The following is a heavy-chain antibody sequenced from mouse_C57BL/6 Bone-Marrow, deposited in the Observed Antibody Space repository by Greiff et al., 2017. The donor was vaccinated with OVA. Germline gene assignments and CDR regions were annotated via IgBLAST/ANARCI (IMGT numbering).Heavy chain of an antibody. CDR2: ISSGGSYT. V-gene: IGHV5-6*01. D-gene: IGHD2-3*01. Sequence: EVQLVESGGDLVKPGGSLKLSCAASGFTFSSYGMSWVRQTPDKRLEWVATISSGGSYTYYPDSVKGRFTISRDNAKNTLYLQMSSLKSEDTAMYYCARQIYDGYYYAMDDWGQGTSVTVSS. J-gene: IGHJ4*01. CDR3: ARQIYDGYYYAMDD. CDR1: GFTFSSYG.